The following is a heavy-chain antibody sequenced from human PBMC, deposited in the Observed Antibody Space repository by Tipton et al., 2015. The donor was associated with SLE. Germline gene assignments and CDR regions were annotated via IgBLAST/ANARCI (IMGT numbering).Heavy chain of an antibody. CDR2: IYYSGST. V-gene: IGHV4-59*11. Sequence: LRLSCTVSGGSISRHYWSWIRQPPGKGLEWIGYIYYSGSTNYNPSLKSRVTISVDTSKNQFSLNLSSLTAADTAVYYCARTMWGNAFDIWGQGTMVTVSS. D-gene: IGHD3-16*01. CDR1: GGSISRHY. J-gene: IGHJ3*02. CDR3: ARTMWGNAFDI.